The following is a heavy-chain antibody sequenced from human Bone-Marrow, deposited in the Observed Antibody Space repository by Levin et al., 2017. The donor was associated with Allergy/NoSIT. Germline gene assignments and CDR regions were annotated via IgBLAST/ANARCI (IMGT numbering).Heavy chain of an antibody. V-gene: IGHV3-7*01. CDR1: GFTFSSYW. CDR3: AGVDKGPYYYYGMDV. J-gene: IGHJ6*02. Sequence: GGSLRLSCAASGFTFSSYWMSWVRQAPGKGLEWVANIKQDGSEKYYVDSVKGRFTISRDNAKKSVYLQMNSLRAEDTAVYYCAGVDKGPYYYYGMDVWGQGTTITVSS. D-gene: IGHD5-12*01. CDR2: IKQDGSEK.